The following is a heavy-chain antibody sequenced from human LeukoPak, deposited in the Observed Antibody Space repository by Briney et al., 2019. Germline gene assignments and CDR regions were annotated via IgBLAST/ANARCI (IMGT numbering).Heavy chain of an antibody. Sequence: SETLSLTCAVSGYSISNGYQWAWIRQPPEKTLEWIGSIYHSGSAHYNPSLKSRVTISVDTSNNHFSLRLSSVAAADTAVYYCARDPRWLTPDCTSTSCYEDYFDPWGQGTLVTVSS. V-gene: IGHV4-38-2*02. J-gene: IGHJ5*02. CDR2: IYHSGSA. CDR1: GYSISNGYQ. CDR3: ARDPRWLTPDCTSTSCYEDYFDP. D-gene: IGHD2-2*01.